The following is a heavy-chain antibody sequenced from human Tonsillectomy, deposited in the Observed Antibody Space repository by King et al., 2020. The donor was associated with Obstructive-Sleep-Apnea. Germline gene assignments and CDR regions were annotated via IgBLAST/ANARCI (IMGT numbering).Heavy chain of an antibody. J-gene: IGHJ4*01. Sequence: SMNWVRQAPGKGLDWVSYISGSRGTIYYANSVKVRFTISRDNAKNFLYLQMNSLKAEDTAVYYCARDSKWSFDYWCHGTLVTVSS. CDR2: ISGSRGTI. CDR3: ARDSKWSFDY. CDR1: S. D-gene: IGHD1-26*01. V-gene: IGHV3-48*01.